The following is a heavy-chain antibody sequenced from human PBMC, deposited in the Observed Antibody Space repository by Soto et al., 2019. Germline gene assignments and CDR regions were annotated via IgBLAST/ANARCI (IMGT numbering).Heavy chain of an antibody. J-gene: IGHJ4*02. CDR2: IYRDGST. CDR1: GFIVSSNY. Sequence: PGGSLRLSCAASGFIVSSNYMSWVCQAPGKGLEWVSVIYRDGSTYYADSVKGRFTISRDNSKNTLYLQMNSLRAEDTAVYYCARNYFDSGGGFDYWGQGTLVTVSS. D-gene: IGHD3-22*01. V-gene: IGHV3-53*01. CDR3: ARNYFDSGGGFDY.